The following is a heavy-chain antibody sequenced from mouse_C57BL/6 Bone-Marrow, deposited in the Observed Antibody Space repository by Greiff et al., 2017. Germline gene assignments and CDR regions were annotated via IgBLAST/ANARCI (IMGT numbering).Heavy chain of an antibody. CDR2: IDPETGGT. Sequence: VQLQESGAELVRPGASVTLSCKASGYTFTDYEMHWVKQTPVHGLEWIGAIDPETGGTAYNQKFKGKAILTADKSSSTAYMELRSLTSEDSAVYYCTLRQLRLPFAYWGQGTLVTVSA. V-gene: IGHV1-15*01. CDR1: GYTFTDYE. J-gene: IGHJ3*01. D-gene: IGHD3-2*02. CDR3: TLRQLRLPFAY.